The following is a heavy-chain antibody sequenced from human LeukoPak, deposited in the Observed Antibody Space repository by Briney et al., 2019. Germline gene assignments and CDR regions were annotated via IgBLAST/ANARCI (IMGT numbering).Heavy chain of an antibody. J-gene: IGHJ3*02. CDR2: IYYSGST. Sequence: SATLSLTCTVSGGSISSGGYYWSWIRQHPGKGLEWIGYIYYSGSTYYNPSLKSRVTISVDTSKNQFSLKLSSVTAAETAVYYCARVSTYYYDSSGPETDAFDIWGQGTMVTVSS. CDR1: GGSISSGGYY. V-gene: IGHV4-31*03. D-gene: IGHD3-22*01. CDR3: ARVSTYYYDSSGPETDAFDI.